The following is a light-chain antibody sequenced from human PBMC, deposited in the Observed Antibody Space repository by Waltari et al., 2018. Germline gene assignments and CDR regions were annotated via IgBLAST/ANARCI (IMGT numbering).Light chain of an antibody. CDR3: MQGVHWPRS. Sequence: DVVMTQSPLSLPVIFGQPASISCRSSQSLVHGDGNTYLSWFQQRPAQSPRRLIYKVSDRDSGVPDRFSSSGSGTDFTLNISRVEAEDSAIYYCMQGVHWPRSFGQGTKVEIE. V-gene: IGKV2-30*02. CDR2: KVS. J-gene: IGKJ1*01. CDR1: QSLVHGDGNTY.